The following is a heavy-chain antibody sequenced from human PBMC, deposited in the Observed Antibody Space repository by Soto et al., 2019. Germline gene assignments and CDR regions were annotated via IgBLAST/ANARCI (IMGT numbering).Heavy chain of an antibody. V-gene: IGHV1-69*01. CDR2: LIPIFGRG. CDR3: ARGGPSSGSSLSA. D-gene: IGHD1-26*01. Sequence: QVQLVQSGAEVRKPGSSVKVSCKASGGTFSSYAISWVRQAPGQGLEWMGGLIPIFGRGNYAQKFQGRVTITADDSTSTVYMELSSLRSEDTAVYYCARGGPSSGSSLSAWGQGTLVTVSS. CDR1: GGTFSSYA. J-gene: IGHJ5*02.